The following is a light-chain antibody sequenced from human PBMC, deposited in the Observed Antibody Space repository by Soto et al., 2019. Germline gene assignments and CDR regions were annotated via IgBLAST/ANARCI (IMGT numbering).Light chain of an antibody. Sequence: QSVLTQPPSASGTPGQRVSISCSGSSSNIETNYVYWYQHPPGAAPRLLIFRDDHRPAGVPVRFSAPKSGTSASLAINGLRSEDEADYYCAAWDDSLNAFFVFGTGTKVTVL. CDR1: SSNIETNY. CDR2: RDD. J-gene: IGLJ1*01. V-gene: IGLV1-47*01. CDR3: AAWDDSLNAFFV.